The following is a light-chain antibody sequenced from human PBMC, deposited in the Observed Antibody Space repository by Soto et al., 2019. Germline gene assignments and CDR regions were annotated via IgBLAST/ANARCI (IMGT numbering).Light chain of an antibody. CDR3: QQYNSFPWT. V-gene: IGKV1D-8*01. Sequence: IWMTQSPSLLSASIGDRVTINCRMSQGISSHLAWYQQKPGKAPELLIYGASTLQTGVPSRFSGNESGTDFTLTISCLQSDDFATYYCQQYNSFPWTFGQGTKVEIK. J-gene: IGKJ1*01. CDR1: QGISSH. CDR2: GAS.